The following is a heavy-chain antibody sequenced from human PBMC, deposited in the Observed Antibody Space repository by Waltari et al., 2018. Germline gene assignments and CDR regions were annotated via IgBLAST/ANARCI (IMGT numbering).Heavy chain of an antibody. CDR2: IYYSGST. CDR3: ARDSSGYYYEY. D-gene: IGHD3-22*01. J-gene: IGHJ4*02. Sequence: QVQLQESGPGLVKPSETLSLTCTVSGGSISSYYWSWIRQPPGKGLEWIGYIYYSGSTNYNPSLKSRVTISVDTSKNQFSLKLSSVTAADTAVYYCARDSSGYYYEYWGQGTLVTVSS. CDR1: GGSISSYY. V-gene: IGHV4-59*01.